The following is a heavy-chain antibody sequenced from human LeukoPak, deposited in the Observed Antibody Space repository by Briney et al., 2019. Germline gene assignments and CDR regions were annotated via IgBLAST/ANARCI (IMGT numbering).Heavy chain of an antibody. J-gene: IGHJ6*03. CDR2: INPNTGGT. CDR3: ARVKSDIFHYMDV. CDR1: GYTFTGYF. Sequence: GASVKVSCKASGYTFTGYFIHWVRQAPGQGLEWMGRINPNTGGTNYAQKFQGGVTMTRDTSITTAYMELSRLRSDDTAIYYCARVKSDIFHYMDVWGKGTTVTVSS. V-gene: IGHV1-2*06. D-gene: IGHD3-3*02.